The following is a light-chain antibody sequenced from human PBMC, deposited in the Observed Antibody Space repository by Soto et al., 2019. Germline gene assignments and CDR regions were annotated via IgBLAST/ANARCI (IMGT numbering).Light chain of an antibody. Sequence: EIVLTQSPATLSLSPGDRATLSCGASQSVRSSYVAWYQQKAGLAPRLLIYDGSSRASGIPDRFSGSGSGTDFTLTIGRLEPEDFALYHCQQYDNSAPLSFGGGTKVEMK. CDR1: QSVRSSY. J-gene: IGKJ4*01. CDR2: DGS. CDR3: QQYDNSAPLS. V-gene: IGKV3D-20*01.